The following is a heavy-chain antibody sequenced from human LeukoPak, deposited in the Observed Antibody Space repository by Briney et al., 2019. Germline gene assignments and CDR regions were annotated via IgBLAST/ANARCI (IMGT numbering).Heavy chain of an antibody. Sequence: GGSLRLSCTASGFTFSSYGMHWVRQAPGKGREWVAVVWYEGSNKYYAASVKGRFTISRDNSKNTLYLQMTSLRAEDTAVYYCARARLYSSSWYHFDYWGQGTLVTVSS. D-gene: IGHD6-13*01. CDR2: VWYEGSNK. CDR3: ARARLYSSSWYHFDY. J-gene: IGHJ4*02. CDR1: GFTFSSYG. V-gene: IGHV3-33*01.